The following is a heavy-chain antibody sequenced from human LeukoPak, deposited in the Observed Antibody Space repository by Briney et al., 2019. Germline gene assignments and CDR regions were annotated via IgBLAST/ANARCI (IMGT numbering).Heavy chain of an antibody. V-gene: IGHV3-74*01. CDR1: GFTFSSYW. Sequence: PGGSLRLSCVVSGFTFSSYWMHWVRQAPGKGPVWVSRINADGSGTTYADSVKGRFTISRDTAKNTLYLQMNSLRAEDTAVYYCARDPFDYDLWSGYSFFDYWGQGTLVTVSS. CDR3: ARDPFDYDLWSGYSFFDY. CDR2: INADGSGT. J-gene: IGHJ4*02. D-gene: IGHD3-3*01.